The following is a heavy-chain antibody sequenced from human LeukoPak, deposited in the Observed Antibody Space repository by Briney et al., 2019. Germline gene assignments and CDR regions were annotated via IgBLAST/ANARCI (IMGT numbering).Heavy chain of an antibody. CDR3: ARGLMGGYPRFDY. D-gene: IGHD3-22*01. V-gene: IGHV3-20*04. J-gene: IGHJ4*02. Sequence: PGESLRPSCAASGFIFDDYDMSWVRQVPGKGLEWVSNINWNGNNIGYAGSVKGRFTISRDNAKNSVYLQMNSLRAEDTAFYYCARGLMGGYPRFDYWGQGTLVTVSS. CDR1: GFIFDDYD. CDR2: INWNGNNI.